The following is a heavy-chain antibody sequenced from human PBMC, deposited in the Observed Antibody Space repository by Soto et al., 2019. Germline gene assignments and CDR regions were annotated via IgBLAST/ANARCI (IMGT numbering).Heavy chain of an antibody. CDR1: GFTFNDYA. D-gene: IGHD3-22*01. V-gene: IGHV3-30*03. CDR3: SRGTYYPQSSGLHADY. J-gene: IGHJ4*02. CDR2: ISSDGHHQ. Sequence: EGSLRLSCATSGFTFNDYAMYWVRQAPGQGLEWVAMISSDGHHQFYVDNLRGRFTVSRDNSKNTLFLQMNSLRPEDTAVYYCSRGTYYPQSSGLHADYWGPGTVVTVSS.